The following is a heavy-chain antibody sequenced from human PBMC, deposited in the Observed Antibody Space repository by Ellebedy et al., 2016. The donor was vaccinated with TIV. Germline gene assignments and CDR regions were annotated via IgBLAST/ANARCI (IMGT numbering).Heavy chain of an antibody. V-gene: IGHV3-7*01. CDR3: ARDRATTGKMSWYFDY. D-gene: IGHD1-1*01. CDR1: GFTFSSYW. Sequence: GESLKISCAASGFTFSSYWMSWVRQAPGKGLEWVANIKQDGSEKYYVDSVKGRFTISRDDSKNTVYLQMNNLRAEDTAVYYCARDRATTGKMSWYFDYWGQGTLVTVSA. J-gene: IGHJ4*02. CDR2: IKQDGSEK.